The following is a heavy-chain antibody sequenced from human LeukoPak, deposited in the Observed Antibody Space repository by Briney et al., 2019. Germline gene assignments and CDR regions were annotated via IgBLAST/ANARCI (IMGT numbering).Heavy chain of an antibody. CDR1: GFTFSSYS. J-gene: IGHJ4*02. V-gene: IGHV3-20*01. CDR2: INWNGGST. D-gene: IGHD3-10*01. CDR3: ARRSTIWFGEFNKTYYFDY. Sequence: PGGSLRLSCAASGFTFSSYSMNWVRQAPGKGLEWVSGINWNGGSTGYADSVKGRFTISRDNAKNSLYLQMNSLRAEDTALYHCARRSTIWFGEFNKTYYFDYWGQGTMVTVSS.